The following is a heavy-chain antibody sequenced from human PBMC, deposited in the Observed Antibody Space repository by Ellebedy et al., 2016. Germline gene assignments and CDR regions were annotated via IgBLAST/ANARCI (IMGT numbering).Heavy chain of an antibody. CDR2: ISGSRGDT. CDR1: GFTFPTYG. CDR3: AKDYFHSSTWYSGYFQH. D-gene: IGHD6-13*01. Sequence: GGSLRLSCATSGFTFPTYGLNWVRQAPGKGLEWVSSISGSRGDTSYADSVRGRFTISRDKSKNTLYLQMNSLISGDTAVYYCAKDYFHSSTWYSGYFQHWGQGTLVTVSS. V-gene: IGHV3-23*01. J-gene: IGHJ1*01.